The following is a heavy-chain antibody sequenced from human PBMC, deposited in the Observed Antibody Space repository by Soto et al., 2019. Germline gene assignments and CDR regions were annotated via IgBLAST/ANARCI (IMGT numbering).Heavy chain of an antibody. CDR1: GFTFSSYS. CDR3: ARADSGYAHGYYYYGMDV. D-gene: IGHD5-12*01. J-gene: IGHJ6*02. CDR2: ISSSSSTI. Sequence: EVQLVESGGGLVQPGGSLRLSCAASGFTFSSYSMNWVRQAPGKGLEWVSYISSSSSTIYYADSVKGRFTISRDHAKNSMYLQINSRRAEDTAVYYCARADSGYAHGYYYYGMDVWGQGTTVTVSS. V-gene: IGHV3-48*01.